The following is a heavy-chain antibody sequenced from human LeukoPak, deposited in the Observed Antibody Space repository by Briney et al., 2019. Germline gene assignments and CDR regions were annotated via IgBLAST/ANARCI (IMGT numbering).Heavy chain of an antibody. D-gene: IGHD5-24*01. CDR2: IYSGGVT. V-gene: IGHV3-66*01. J-gene: IGHJ4*02. CDR1: GFSVSTIY. Sequence: GGSLRLSCAASGFSVSTIYMTWVRQAPGKGLEWVSLIYSGGVTYYADSVKGRFTISRDNAKNSLYLQMNSLRAEDTAVYYCARGGEMATIMFLDYWGQGTLVTVSS. CDR3: ARGGEMATIMFLDY.